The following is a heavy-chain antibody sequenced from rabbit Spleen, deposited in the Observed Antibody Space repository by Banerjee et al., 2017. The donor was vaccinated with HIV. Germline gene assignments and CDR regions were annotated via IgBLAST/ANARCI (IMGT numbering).Heavy chain of an antibody. J-gene: IGHJ4*01. CDR3: ARDGSGWGANFNL. V-gene: IGHV1S45*01. CDR1: GFSLSRDYW. Sequence: QEQLEESGGDLVKPEGSLTLTCTASGFSLSRDYWICGVRQAPGKGLEWIACIDAGVKGTTYYASWAKGRFAVSKTSPTTVTLQMTSLTAADMATYFCARDGSGWGANFNLWGQGTLVTVS. CDR2: IDAGVKGTT. D-gene: IGHD4-1*01.